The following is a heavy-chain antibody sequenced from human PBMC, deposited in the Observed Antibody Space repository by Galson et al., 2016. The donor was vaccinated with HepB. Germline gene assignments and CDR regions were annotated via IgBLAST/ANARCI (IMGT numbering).Heavy chain of an antibody. J-gene: IGHJ4*02. Sequence: SETLSLTCTVSGGSISSYYWSWIRQPPGKGLEWIGYIYYSGSTNYNPSLKSRVTISVDTSKNQFSLKLSSVTAADTAVYCCARGDGYNFHWGQGTLVTVSS. D-gene: IGHD5-24*01. CDR2: IYYSGST. CDR1: GGSISSYY. CDR3: ARGDGYNFH. V-gene: IGHV4-59*01.